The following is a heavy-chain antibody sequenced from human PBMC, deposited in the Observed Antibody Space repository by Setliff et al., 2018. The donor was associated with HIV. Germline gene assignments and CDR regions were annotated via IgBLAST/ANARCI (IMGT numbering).Heavy chain of an antibody. Sequence: GESLKISCVASGFVFSDYYITWIRQTPGEGLKWLSYISSSGGTTYYADSVKGRFTVSRDNAKNSLYLHMTNVKVDDTAVYYCATSDGSGFFGYWGQGTLVTVSS. CDR2: ISSSGGTT. CDR3: ATSDGSGFFGY. CDR1: GFVFSDYY. V-gene: IGHV3-11*01. D-gene: IGHD3-10*01. J-gene: IGHJ1*01.